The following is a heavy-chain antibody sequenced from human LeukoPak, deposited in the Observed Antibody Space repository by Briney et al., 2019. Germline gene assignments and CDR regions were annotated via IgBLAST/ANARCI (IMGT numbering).Heavy chain of an antibody. CDR1: GFTFSSYG. J-gene: IGHJ4*02. D-gene: IGHD6-19*01. CDR2: ISYDGSNK. V-gene: IGHV3-30*03. CDR3: ARGGRWVANIAVAGTYY. Sequence: GGSLRLSCAASGFTFSSYGMHWVRQAPGKGLEWVAVISYDGSNKYYADSVKGRFTISRDNSKNTLYLQMNSLRAEDTAVYYCARGGRWVANIAVAGTYYWGQGTLVTVSS.